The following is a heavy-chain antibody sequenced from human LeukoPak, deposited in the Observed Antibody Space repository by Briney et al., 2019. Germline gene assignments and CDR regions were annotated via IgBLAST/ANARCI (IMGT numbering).Heavy chain of an antibody. CDR3: VKVDGSGSYYPPDY. D-gene: IGHD3-10*01. CDR1: GFTFSTYG. V-gene: IGHV3-30*18. CDR2: ISFDGSNK. Sequence: GGSLRLSRAASGFTFSTYGMYWVRQAPGKGLEWVAVISFDGSNKYYVDSVKGRFTISRDNSKNTLYLQMNSLRTEDTAVYYCVKVDGSGSYYPPDYWGQGTLVTVSS. J-gene: IGHJ4*02.